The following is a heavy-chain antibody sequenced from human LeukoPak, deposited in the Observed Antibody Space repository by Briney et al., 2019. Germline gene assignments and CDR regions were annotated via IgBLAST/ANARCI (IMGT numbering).Heavy chain of an antibody. CDR1: GGTFSGYY. D-gene: IGHD3-3*01. J-gene: IGHJ4*02. CDR3: AEGAFKLYYDFWSGYRDY. CDR2: INHSGST. V-gene: IGHV4-34*08. Sequence: HSETLSLTCAVYGGTFSGYYWSWIRQPPGKGLEWIGEINHSGSTNYNPSLKSRVTISVDTSKNQFSLKLSSVTAADTAVYYCAEGAFKLYYDFWSGYRDYWGQGTLVTVSS.